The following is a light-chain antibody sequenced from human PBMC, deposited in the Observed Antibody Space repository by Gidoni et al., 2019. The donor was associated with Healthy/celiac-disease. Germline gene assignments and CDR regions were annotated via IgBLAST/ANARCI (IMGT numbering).Light chain of an antibody. CDR3: QQYNNWPLYT. V-gene: IGKV3-15*01. CDR1: QCVRRN. Sequence: EIVLTQSPATLSVSPGERATLSCRASQCVRRNLAWYQQKPVQPPRLRIYGASARATGIPARFSGSGSGTEFTLTISSLQSEDFAVYYCQQYNNWPLYTFGQGTKLEIK. J-gene: IGKJ2*01. CDR2: GAS.